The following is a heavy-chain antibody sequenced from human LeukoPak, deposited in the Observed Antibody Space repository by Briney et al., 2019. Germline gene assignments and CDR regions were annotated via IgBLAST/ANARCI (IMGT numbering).Heavy chain of an antibody. CDR1: GGSFSGSY. CDR3: ARWMVGDAFDI. V-gene: IGHV4-34*01. Sequence: SETLSLTCAVYGGSFSGSYWNWIRQPPGKGLEWIGEINHSGSTTYNPSLKSRVTISVDTSKNQFSPKLSSVTAADTAVYYCARWMVGDAFDIWGQGTMVTVSS. CDR2: INHSGST. J-gene: IGHJ3*02. D-gene: IGHD3-10*01.